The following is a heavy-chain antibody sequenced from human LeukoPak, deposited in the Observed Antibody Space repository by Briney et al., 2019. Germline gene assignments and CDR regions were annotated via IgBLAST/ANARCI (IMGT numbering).Heavy chain of an antibody. CDR2: INPYNGDT. V-gene: IGHV1-18*01. CDR3: ARFLDYGGNSVSPLRY. CDR1: GYTFVNYD. Sequence: GASVKVSCKASGYTFVNYDINWVRQAPGQGLEWMGWINPYNGDTNYVQKFQGRVTMTTDTSTSTAYMELRSLKYDDTAVYYCARFLDYGGNSVSPLRYWGQGTLSPSPQ. J-gene: IGHJ4*02. D-gene: IGHD4-23*01.